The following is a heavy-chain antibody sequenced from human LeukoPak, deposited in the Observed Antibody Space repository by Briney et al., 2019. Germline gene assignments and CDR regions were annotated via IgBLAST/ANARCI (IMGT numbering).Heavy chain of an antibody. CDR1: GFTFSSYW. Sequence: GGSLRLSCAASGFTFSSYWMHWVRQAPGKGLVWVSRINSDGSSTSYADSVKGRFTISRDNAKNTLYLQMNSLRAEDTAVYYCAKIGRYYDFWTGFYEEEVDYMDVWGKGTTVTVSS. CDR2: INSDGSST. V-gene: IGHV3-74*01. J-gene: IGHJ6*03. D-gene: IGHD3-3*01. CDR3: AKIGRYYDFWTGFYEEEVDYMDV.